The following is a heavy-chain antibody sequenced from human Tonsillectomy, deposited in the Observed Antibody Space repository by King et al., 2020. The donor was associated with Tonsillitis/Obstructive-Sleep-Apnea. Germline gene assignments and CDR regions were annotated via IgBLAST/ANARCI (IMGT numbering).Heavy chain of an antibody. CDR1: GYTFTRNY. Sequence: QLVQSGAEVKKPGASVKVSCKPSGYTFTRNYVHWVRQAPGQGLEWRGIINPSDGITTYAQKFQGRVTMTTDTSTSTVSMELSSLRVEDTAVYYCVRDDKDGRHLDYWGQGSLVSVSS. J-gene: IGHJ4*02. CDR2: INPSDGIT. V-gene: IGHV1-46*01. CDR3: VRDDKDGRHLDY. D-gene: IGHD2-15*01.